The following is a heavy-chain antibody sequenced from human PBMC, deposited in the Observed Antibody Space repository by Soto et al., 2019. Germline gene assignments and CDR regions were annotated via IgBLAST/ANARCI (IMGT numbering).Heavy chain of an antibody. V-gene: IGHV3-48*02. CDR1: GFTFSSYS. D-gene: IGHD3-9*01. J-gene: IGHJ4*02. CDR2: ISSSSSTI. Sequence: EVQLVESGGGLVQPGGSLRLSCAASGFTFSSYSMNWVRQAPGKGLEWVSYISSSSSTIYYADSVKGRFTISRDNAKNSLYLQMNSLRDEDTAVYYCARDQFTEYYDILTGYYPNPFDYWGQGTLVTVSS. CDR3: ARDQFTEYYDILTGYYPNPFDY.